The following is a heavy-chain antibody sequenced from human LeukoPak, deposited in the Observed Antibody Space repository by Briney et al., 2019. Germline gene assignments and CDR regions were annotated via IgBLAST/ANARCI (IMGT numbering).Heavy chain of an antibody. J-gene: IGHJ4*02. CDR3: AKDSSGYYPTLSDY. V-gene: IGHV3-23*01. Sequence: GGSLRLSCVASGFSFSTYAMSWVRQAPGKGLEWVSAISGSGGSTYYADSVKGRFTISRDNSKNTLYLQMNSLRAEDTAVYYCAKDSSGYYPTLSDYWAREPWSPSPQ. CDR2: ISGSGGST. D-gene: IGHD3-22*01. CDR1: GFSFSTYA.